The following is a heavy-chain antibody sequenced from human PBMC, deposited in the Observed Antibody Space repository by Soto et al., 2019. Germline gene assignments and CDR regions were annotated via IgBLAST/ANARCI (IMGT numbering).Heavy chain of an antibody. CDR3: ANPGYSYGPFPYYYYGMDV. D-gene: IGHD5-18*01. V-gene: IGHV3-48*03. CDR1: GFIFSSYE. J-gene: IGHJ6*02. Sequence: GGSLRLSCSASGFIFSSYEMNWVRQAPGKGLEWVSCIVGSGSNIYYARSVKGRFTISRDNTKNSLYLQMNNLRAEDTAVYYCANPGYSYGPFPYYYYGMDVWGQGTTVTVSS. CDR2: IVGSGSNI.